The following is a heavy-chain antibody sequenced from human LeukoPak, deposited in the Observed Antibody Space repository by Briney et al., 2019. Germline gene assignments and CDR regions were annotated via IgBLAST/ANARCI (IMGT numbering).Heavy chain of an antibody. CDR3: AKGYYDSSGYYLPVDY. V-gene: IGHV3-23*01. Sequence: GGSLRLSCAASGFTFSSYAMSWVRQAPGKGLEWVSAISGSGGSTYYADSVKGRFTISRDNSRNTLYLQMNSLRAEDTAVYYCAKGYYDSSGYYLPVDYWGQGTLVTVSS. J-gene: IGHJ4*02. CDR1: GFTFSSYA. D-gene: IGHD3-22*01. CDR2: ISGSGGST.